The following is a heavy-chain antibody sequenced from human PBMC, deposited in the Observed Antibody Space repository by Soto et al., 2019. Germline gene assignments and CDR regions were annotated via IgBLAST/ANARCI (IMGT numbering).Heavy chain of an antibody. D-gene: IGHD1-26*01. CDR3: ATEYSGSYGEPGDNSDN. J-gene: IGHJ4*02. Sequence: SETLSLPCTVSGGSVSSGSYYWSWIRQPPGKGLEWIGYNYYSGSTNYNPSLKTRVTIPVDTSKNQFSLKLSSVTAADTDVYYCATEYSGSYGEPGDNSDNWGQGTLDTVFS. CDR2: NYYSGST. V-gene: IGHV4-61*01. CDR1: GGSVSSGSYY.